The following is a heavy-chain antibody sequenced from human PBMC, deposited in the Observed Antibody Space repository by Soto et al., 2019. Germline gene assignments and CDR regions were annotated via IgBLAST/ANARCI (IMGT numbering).Heavy chain of an antibody. CDR2: VYYTGST. J-gene: IGHJ4*02. V-gene: IGHV4-59*01. D-gene: IGHD6-19*01. CDR3: ARSVAVPGAHIDY. CDR1: GGSISGSY. Sequence: SETLSLTCSVSGGSISGSYWSWIRQSPGKGLEWLGYVYYTGSTNYSPSLRSRVSISVDTSKNEFPLRLSSVTAADTAVYFCARSVAVPGAHIDYWGQGTQVTVSS.